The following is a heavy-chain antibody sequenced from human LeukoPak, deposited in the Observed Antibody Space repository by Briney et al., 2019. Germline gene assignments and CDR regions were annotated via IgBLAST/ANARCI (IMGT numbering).Heavy chain of an antibody. CDR2: ISWNSGSI. V-gene: IGHV3-9*01. CDR3: AKGKWLVSALPDY. Sequence: PGGSLRLSCAASGFTFDDYAMHWVRQAPGRGLEWVSGISWNSGSIGYADSVKGRFTISRDNAKNSLYLQMNSLRAEDTALYYCAKGKWLVSALPDYWGQGTLVTVSS. D-gene: IGHD6-19*01. J-gene: IGHJ4*02. CDR1: GFTFDDYA.